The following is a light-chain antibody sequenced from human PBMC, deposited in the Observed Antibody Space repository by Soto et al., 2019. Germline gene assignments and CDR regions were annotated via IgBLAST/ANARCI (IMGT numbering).Light chain of an antibody. Sequence: SALTQPASVSGSPGQSITISCTGTSSDVGTSHLVSWYQHHPGNAPKLIIFEGSVRPSGVSTRFSGSKSDNTASLTISGLQAEDEADYYCCSALSNSYVVFGGGTKLTVL. CDR2: EGS. J-gene: IGLJ2*01. CDR3: CSALSNSYVV. CDR1: SSDVGTSHL. V-gene: IGLV2-23*01.